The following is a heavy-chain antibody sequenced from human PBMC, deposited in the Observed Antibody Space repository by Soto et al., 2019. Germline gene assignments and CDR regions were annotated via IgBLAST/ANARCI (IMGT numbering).Heavy chain of an antibody. CDR2: IYYSGST. CDR3: ARKEGGDYGDYFAWGGWFDP. J-gene: IGHJ5*02. D-gene: IGHD4-17*01. CDR1: GGSISSYY. Sequence: SETLSLTCTVSGGSISSYYWSWIRQPPGKGLEWIGYIYYSGSTNYNPSLKSRVTISVDTSKNQFSLKLSSVTAADTAVYYCARKEGGDYGDYFAWGGWFDPWGQGTLVTVSS. V-gene: IGHV4-59*01.